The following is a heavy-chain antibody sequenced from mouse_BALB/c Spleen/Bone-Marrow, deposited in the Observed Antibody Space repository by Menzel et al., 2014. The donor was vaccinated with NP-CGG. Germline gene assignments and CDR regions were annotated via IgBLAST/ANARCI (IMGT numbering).Heavy chain of an antibody. CDR3: TRYYYGGRDWYFDV. D-gene: IGHD1-1*01. CDR1: GYTFTSFW. Sequence: EVKLMESGAVLARPGASVRMSCKASGYTFTSFWMHWVKQRPGQGLEWIGAVYPGNNDTNYDQNFKGKAKLTAVTSTSTAYMEFSSLTNEDSAVYYCTRYYYGGRDWYFDVWGAGTTVNVSS. CDR2: VYPGNNDT. V-gene: IGHV1-5*01. J-gene: IGHJ1*01.